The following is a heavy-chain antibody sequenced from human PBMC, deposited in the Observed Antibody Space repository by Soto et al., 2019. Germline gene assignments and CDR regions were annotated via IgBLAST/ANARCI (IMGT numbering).Heavy chain of an antibody. V-gene: IGHV1-3*01. D-gene: IGHD3-16*01. Sequence: QVQLVQSGAEVKKPGASVKVSCKASGYTFTSYAMHWVRQAPGQRLEWIGWINAGNGNTKYSQKFQGRVTITRDTSAITAYIERSSLRSEDTAVYDCARSDYLDLDYWGQGTLVTVSS. CDR1: GYTFTSYA. J-gene: IGHJ4*02. CDR2: INAGNGNT. CDR3: ARSDYLDLDY.